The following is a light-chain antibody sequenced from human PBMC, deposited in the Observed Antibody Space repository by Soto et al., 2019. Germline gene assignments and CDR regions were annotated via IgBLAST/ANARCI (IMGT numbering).Light chain of an antibody. CDR2: DDS. CDR1: NIGSKG. V-gene: IGLV3-21*02. CDR3: QVWDPSSDVV. Sequence: SYELTQPPSVSVAPGQTARITCGGSNIGSKGVHWYQQKPRQAPVLVVYDDSDRPSGIPERFSGSNSGNTATLTISRVEDGDEADYYCQVWDPSSDVVFGGGTKLTVL. J-gene: IGLJ2*01.